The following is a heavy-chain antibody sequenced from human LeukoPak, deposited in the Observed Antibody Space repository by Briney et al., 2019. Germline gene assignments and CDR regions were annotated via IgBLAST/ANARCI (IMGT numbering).Heavy chain of an antibody. Sequence: GASVKVSCKASGYTFTGYYMHWVRQAPGQGLEWMGWINPNSGGTNYAQKFQGRVTMTRDTSISTAYMELSRLRSDDTAVYYCARGPDKWELLYYFDYWGQGTLVTVSS. CDR3: ARGPDKWELLYYFDY. D-gene: IGHD1-26*01. CDR1: GYTFTGYY. CDR2: INPNSGGT. V-gene: IGHV1-2*02. J-gene: IGHJ4*02.